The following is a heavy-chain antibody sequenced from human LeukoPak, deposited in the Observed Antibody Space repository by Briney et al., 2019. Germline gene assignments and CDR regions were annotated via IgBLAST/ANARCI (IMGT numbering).Heavy chain of an antibody. CDR3: ARLLPAPNYDNLTGYLRAFDI. CDR1: GYTFTSYG. Sequence: ASVKVSCNASGYTFTSYGISWVRQAPGQGQEWMGFINPNSGGTNYAQKFQGRVTMTRDTSISTAYMELSRLRSDHTAVYYCARLLPAPNYDNLTGYLRAFDIWGQGTMVTVSS. J-gene: IGHJ3*02. V-gene: IGHV1-2*02. CDR2: INPNSGGT. D-gene: IGHD3-9*01.